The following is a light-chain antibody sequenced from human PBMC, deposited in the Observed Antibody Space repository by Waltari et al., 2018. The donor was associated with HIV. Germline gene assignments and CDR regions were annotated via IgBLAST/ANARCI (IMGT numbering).Light chain of an antibody. CDR2: RNT. CDR1: RSNIGNND. Sequence: QSVLTQPPSASGTPGQRVTISCSGSRSNIGNNDVYWFQQLPGTAPKLLIYRNTSRPSGVPDRFTGSKSGTSVSRAISGLRSEDEADYYCDAWDDSLSGRVFGGGTKLTVL. J-gene: IGLJ3*02. CDR3: DAWDDSLSGRV. V-gene: IGLV1-47*01.